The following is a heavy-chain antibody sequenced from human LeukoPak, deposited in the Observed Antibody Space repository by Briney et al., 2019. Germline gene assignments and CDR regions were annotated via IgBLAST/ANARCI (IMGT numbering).Heavy chain of an antibody. CDR1: GYTFTDYY. Sequence: ASVKVSCKASGYTFTDYYMHWVRQAPGQGLEWMGRINPNSGGTNYAQKFQGRATMTRDTSISTAYMELSRLRSDDTAVYYCAAEGSNLTFDYWGQGTLVIVSS. D-gene: IGHD2/OR15-2a*01. CDR3: AAEGSNLTFDY. CDR2: INPNSGGT. V-gene: IGHV1-2*06. J-gene: IGHJ4*02.